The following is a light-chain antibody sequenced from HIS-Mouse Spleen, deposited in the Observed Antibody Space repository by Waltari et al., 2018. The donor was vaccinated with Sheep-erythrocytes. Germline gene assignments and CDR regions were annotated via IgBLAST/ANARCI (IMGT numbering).Light chain of an antibody. V-gene: IGKV1-6*01. CDR1: QGIRND. CDR2: AAS. Sequence: AIQMTQSPSSLSASVGYRVTITCRASQGIRNDLGWYQQKPGKAPKLLIYAASSLQSGVPSRFSGSGSGIDFTLTISSLQPEDFATYYCLQDYNYPYTFGQGTKLEIK. J-gene: IGKJ2*01. CDR3: LQDYNYPYT.